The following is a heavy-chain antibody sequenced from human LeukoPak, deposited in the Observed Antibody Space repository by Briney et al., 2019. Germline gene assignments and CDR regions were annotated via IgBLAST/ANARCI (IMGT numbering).Heavy chain of an antibody. CDR2: TNEHGTII. CDR3: VVDLSGSADY. Sequence: GGSLRLSCATSGFSFSNYWFHWVRQAPGEGLVWVSRTNEHGTIINYADSVKGRFTISRDNAKNTLYLQMNSLRTEDSALYYCVVDLSGSADYWGQGTLVTVSS. D-gene: IGHD3-10*01. J-gene: IGHJ4*02. CDR1: GFSFSNYW. V-gene: IGHV3-74*01.